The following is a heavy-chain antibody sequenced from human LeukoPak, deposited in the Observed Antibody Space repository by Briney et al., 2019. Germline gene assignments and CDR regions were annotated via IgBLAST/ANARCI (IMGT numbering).Heavy chain of an antibody. CDR2: VNDGGDNT. J-gene: IGHJ4*02. D-gene: IGHD3-16*01. CDR3: AKARGTTGWLPYFDY. V-gene: IGHV3-23*01. CDR1: GFTFSSYA. Sequence: PGGSLRLSCSASGFTFSSYAMSWVRQAPGRGLEWVSSVNDGGDNTYYADYLRGRFTVSRDNPRNTLWLQMNSLRAEDTAIYYCAKARGTTGWLPYFDYWGQGALVTVSS.